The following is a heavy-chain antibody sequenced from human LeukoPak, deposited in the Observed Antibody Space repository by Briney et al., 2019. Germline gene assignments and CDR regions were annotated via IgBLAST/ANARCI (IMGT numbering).Heavy chain of an antibody. CDR3: ARWGTVWGLDY. V-gene: IGHV3-7*05. Sequence: PGGSLRLSCAASGFTFSNNAMSWVRQAPGRGLEWVANVPQDGSDRYVVDSLRGRFTISRDNARNSLFLQMSNLRAEDTAVYYCARWGTVWGLDYWGQGTVVTVSS. J-gene: IGHJ4*02. CDR1: GFTFSNNA. D-gene: IGHD3-16*01. CDR2: VPQDGSDR.